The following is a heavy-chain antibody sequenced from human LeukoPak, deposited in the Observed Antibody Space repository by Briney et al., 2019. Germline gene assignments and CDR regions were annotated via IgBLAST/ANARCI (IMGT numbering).Heavy chain of an antibody. V-gene: IGHV3-13*01. CDR3: ARGKYYYDSSGYLAP. CDR2: IDTAGDT. Sequence: GGSLRLSCAASGFPFISSDMHSARHITGKGLEWVSAIDTAGDTYYPGSVKGRFTISRENGKNSLYLEMNSLRVGDTDVYYCARGKYYYDSSGYLAPWGQGTLVTVSS. J-gene: IGHJ5*02. CDR1: GFPFISSD. D-gene: IGHD3-22*01.